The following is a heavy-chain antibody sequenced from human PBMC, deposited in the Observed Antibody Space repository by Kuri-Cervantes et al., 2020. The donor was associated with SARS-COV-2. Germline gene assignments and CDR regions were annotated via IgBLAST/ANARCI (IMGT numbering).Heavy chain of an antibody. CDR2: IYSGGST. CDR1: GFTVSSNY. D-gene: IGHD3-22*01. CDR3: AKDLYESGGYTWAY. Sequence: GGSLRLSCAASGFTVSSNYMSWVCQAPGKGLEWVSVIYSGGSTYYADSVKGRFTISRDNSKNTLYLQMNSLRAEDTAVYYCAKDLYESGGYTWAYWGQGTRVTVSS. J-gene: IGHJ4*02. V-gene: IGHV3-53*01.